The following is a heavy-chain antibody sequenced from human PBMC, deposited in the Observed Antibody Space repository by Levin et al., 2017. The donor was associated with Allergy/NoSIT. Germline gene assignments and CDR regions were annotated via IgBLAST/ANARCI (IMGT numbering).Heavy chain of an antibody. J-gene: IGHJ5*02. V-gene: IGHV3-11*01. CDR2: ISSSGSTI. CDR1: GFTFSDYY. CDR3: AGHLTIFGVVIIRSGSFDP. Sequence: GGSLRLSCAASGFTFSDYYMSWIRQAPGKGLEWVSYISSSGSTIYYADSVKGRFTISRDNAKNSLYLQMNSLRAEDTAVYYCAGHLTIFGVVIIRSGSFDPWGQGTLVTVSS. D-gene: IGHD3-3*01.